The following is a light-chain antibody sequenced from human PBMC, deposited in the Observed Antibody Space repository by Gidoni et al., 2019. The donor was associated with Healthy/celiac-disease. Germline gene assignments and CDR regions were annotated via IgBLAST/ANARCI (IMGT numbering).Light chain of an antibody. Sequence: QSVLPQPPSASGTPRQRVTISCSGSSSNIGSNYVYWYQQLPGTAPKRLISRNNQRPSGVPDRFSGSKSGTSASLAISGLRSEDEADYYCAAWDDSLSGVVFGGGTKLTVL. J-gene: IGLJ2*01. CDR1: SSNIGSNY. V-gene: IGLV1-47*01. CDR3: AAWDDSLSGVV. CDR2: RNN.